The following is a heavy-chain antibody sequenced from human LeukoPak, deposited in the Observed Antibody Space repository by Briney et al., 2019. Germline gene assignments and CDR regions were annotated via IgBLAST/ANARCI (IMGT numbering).Heavy chain of an antibody. CDR1: GYTFTGYY. Sequence: ASVKVSCKASGYTFTGYYMHWVRQAPGQGLEWTGWINPNSGGTNYAQKFQDRVTMTWDTSIITAYMELSSLRSGDTAMYYCAREVARSGSYFDYWGQGTLVTVSS. V-gene: IGHV1-2*02. CDR3: AREVARSGSYFDY. CDR2: INPNSGGT. D-gene: IGHD1-26*01. J-gene: IGHJ4*02.